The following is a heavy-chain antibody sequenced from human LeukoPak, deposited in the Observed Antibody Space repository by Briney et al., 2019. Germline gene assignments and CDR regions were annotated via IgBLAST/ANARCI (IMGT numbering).Heavy chain of an antibody. Sequence: SETLSLTCTVSGGSISSSSYYWGWIRQPPGKGLEWIGSVYYTGASYYNPSLKSRVTISVDTSKNQFSLKLSSVTAADTAVYYCARARAFYGSGSYYTFDYWGQGTLVTVSS. CDR1: GGSISSSSYY. V-gene: IGHV4-39*07. CDR3: ARARAFYGSGSYYTFDY. J-gene: IGHJ4*02. CDR2: VYYTGAS. D-gene: IGHD3-10*01.